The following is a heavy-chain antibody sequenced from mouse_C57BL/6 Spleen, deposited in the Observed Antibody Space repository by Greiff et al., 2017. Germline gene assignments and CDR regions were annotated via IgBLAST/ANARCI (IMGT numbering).Heavy chain of an antibody. J-gene: IGHJ4*01. Sequence: EVKLEESGGGLVKPGGSLKLSCAASGFTFSSYAMSWVRQTPEKRLEWVATISDGGSYTYYPDNVKGRFTISRDNAKNNLYLQMSHLKSEDTAMYYCARRDFPMDYWGQGTSVTVSS. CDR3: ARRDFPMDY. CDR1: GFTFSSYA. CDR2: ISDGGSYT. V-gene: IGHV5-4*03. D-gene: IGHD3-3*01.